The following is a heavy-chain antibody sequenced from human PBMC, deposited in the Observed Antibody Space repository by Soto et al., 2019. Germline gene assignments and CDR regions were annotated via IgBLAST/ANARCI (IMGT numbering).Heavy chain of an antibody. D-gene: IGHD3-16*02. Sequence: QVQLVLSGAEVKKPGASVKVSCKAPGYTFTSYAMHWVRQAHGQRLEWLGGINAGNGNTKYSQKFQGRVTIPRVTCASPPHLELSSLSSEDKAVYSCALDPILTLWGSYRPHFCIAYWGQGTVVT. CDR1: GYTFTSYA. J-gene: IGHJ4*02. CDR2: INAGNGNT. V-gene: IGHV1-3*01. CDR3: ALDPILTLWGSYRPHFCIAY.